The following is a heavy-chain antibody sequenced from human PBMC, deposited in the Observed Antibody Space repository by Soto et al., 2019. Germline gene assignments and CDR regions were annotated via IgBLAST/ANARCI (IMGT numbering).Heavy chain of an antibody. CDR1: GFTVSSNY. CDR3: AKKVNSGSGSQFFDY. CDR2: FRSGGDDDTT. Sequence: GGSLRLSCAASGFTVSSNYMSWVRQAPGKGLEWVSGFRSGGDDDTTYYADSVRGRFTISRDNSKNTLFLQMNSLRAEDTAIYYCAKKVNSGSGSQFFDYWGQGTLVTVSS. D-gene: IGHD3-10*01. J-gene: IGHJ4*02. V-gene: IGHV3-53*01.